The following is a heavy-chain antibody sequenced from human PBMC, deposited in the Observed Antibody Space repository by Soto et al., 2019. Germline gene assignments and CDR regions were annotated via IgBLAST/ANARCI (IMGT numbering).Heavy chain of an antibody. CDR2: INPNSGGT. V-gene: IGHV1-2*04. CDR3: ARVYGSGSYPYFDY. CDR1: GYTFTGYY. Sequence: GASVKVSCKASGYTFTGYYMHWVRQAPGQGLEWMGWINPNSGGTNYAQKFQGWVTMTRDTSISTAYMELSRLRSDDTAVYYCARVYGSGSYPYFDYWGQGTLVTVSS. J-gene: IGHJ4*02. D-gene: IGHD3-10*01.